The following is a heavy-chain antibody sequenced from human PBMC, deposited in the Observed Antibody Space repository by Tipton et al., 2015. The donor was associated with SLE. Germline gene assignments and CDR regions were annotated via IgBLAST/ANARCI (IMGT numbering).Heavy chain of an antibody. CDR1: GFTFSNYG. D-gene: IGHD3-3*01. CDR2: IWNVGSNQ. V-gene: IGHV3-33*01. J-gene: IGHJ3*01. CDR3: ARDAFYDFWSGPRGAFDL. Sequence: SLRLSCAASGFTFSNYGMHWVRQAPGKGLEWVAVIWNVGSNQNYADSVRGRFTISRDNSKNTLDLQMNNLRAEDTALYYCARDAFYDFWSGPRGAFDLWGHGTMVTVSS.